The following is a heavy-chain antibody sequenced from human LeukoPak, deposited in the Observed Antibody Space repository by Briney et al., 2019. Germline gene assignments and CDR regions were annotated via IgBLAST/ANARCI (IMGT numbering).Heavy chain of an antibody. CDR3: AREGGSGRSFDH. CDR1: GASISSDF. J-gene: IGHJ4*02. D-gene: IGHD3-10*01. V-gene: IGHV4-4*07. Sequence: SETLSLTCTVSGASISSDFWSWIRQPPGKGLEWIGRIYTSGTTNYNPSLKSGVTMSLDTSKNQFSLRLSSVTAADTAVYYCAREGGSGRSFDHWGQGTLVTVSS. CDR2: IYTSGTT.